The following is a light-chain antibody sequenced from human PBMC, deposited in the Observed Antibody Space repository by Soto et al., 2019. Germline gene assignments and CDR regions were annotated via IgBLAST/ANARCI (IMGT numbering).Light chain of an antibody. CDR1: QGISSY. J-gene: IGKJ4*01. CDR3: QQLNSDPLT. CDR2: TAS. Sequence: DIQLTQSPSFLSASVGDRVTITCRASQGISSYLAWYDQKPGKAPKLLIYTASTLQSAVPSRFSGSGSGTEFTLTISSLQPEDFATYYCQQLNSDPLTFGGGTKVEIK. V-gene: IGKV1-9*01.